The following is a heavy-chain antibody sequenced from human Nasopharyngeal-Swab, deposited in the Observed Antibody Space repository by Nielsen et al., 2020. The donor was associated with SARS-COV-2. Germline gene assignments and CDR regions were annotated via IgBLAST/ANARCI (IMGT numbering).Heavy chain of an antibody. V-gene: IGHV3-33*01. D-gene: IGHD3-10*01. J-gene: IGHJ2*01. CDR2: IGYDGSNN. CDR1: RFTLSSYG. CDR3: ARALVRGYYGRYFDL. Sequence: GGSMSLSCAASRFTLSSYGMHWVRHAPGRGLEWVAVIGYDGSNNYYADSVKGRLTISRDNSRNTLYLQRNSLRAEDTAVYYCARALVRGYYGRYFDLWGRGTLVTVSS.